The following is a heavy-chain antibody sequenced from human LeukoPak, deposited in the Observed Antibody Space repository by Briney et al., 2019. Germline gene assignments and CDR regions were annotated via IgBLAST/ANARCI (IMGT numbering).Heavy chain of an antibody. D-gene: IGHD3-10*01. Sequence: PGGSLRLSCAASGLSFSNAWMNWVRQAPGKGLEWVGRIKSKTDGGTTDYAAPVKGRFTISRDDSKNTLYLQMNSLKTEDTAVYYCTGIPYGSGSYYNHWGQGTLVTVSS. CDR2: IKSKTDGGTT. J-gene: IGHJ5*02. V-gene: IGHV3-15*07. CDR3: TGIPYGSGSYYNH. CDR1: GLSFSNAW.